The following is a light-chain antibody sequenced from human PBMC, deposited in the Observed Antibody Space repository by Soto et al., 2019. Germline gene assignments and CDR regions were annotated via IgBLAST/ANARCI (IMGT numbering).Light chain of an antibody. CDR1: QPIRTD. CDR3: QQRAVRPLS. V-gene: IGKV3-11*01. J-gene: IGKJ4*01. CDR2: GAS. Sequence: EVGLTQSPATLSLSPGETATLSCRAGQPIRTDLGWYQQRPGQAPRLLIYGASNRATGIPDRFSGSGSGTDFTLTITSLAPEDFAIYYCQQRAVRPLSFGGGTKVEIK.